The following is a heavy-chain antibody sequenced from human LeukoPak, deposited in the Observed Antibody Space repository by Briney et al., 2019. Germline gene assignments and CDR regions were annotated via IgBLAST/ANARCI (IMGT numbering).Heavy chain of an antibody. J-gene: IGHJ6*03. Sequence: GGSLRLSCAASGFTFSSYSMYWVRQAPGKGLEWVSSIGSSTTYIYYADSVKGRFTISGDNAKNSLYLQMNSLRAEDTAVYYCARGGSPYYYGSGSYSADYYYYMDVWGKGTTVTVSS. CDR3: ARGGSPYYYGSGSYSADYYYYMDV. CDR2: IGSSTTYI. V-gene: IGHV3-21*01. CDR1: GFTFSSYS. D-gene: IGHD3-10*01.